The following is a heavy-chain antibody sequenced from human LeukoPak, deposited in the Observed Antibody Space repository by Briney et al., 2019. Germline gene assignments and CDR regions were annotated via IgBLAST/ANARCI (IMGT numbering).Heavy chain of an antibody. Sequence: SETLSLTCTVSGGSISSYYWSWIRQPPGKGLEWIGYIYYSGSANYNPSLKSRVTISVDTSKNQFSLKLSSVTAADTAVYYCARGGDYYGSGSYYAFDPWGQGTLVTVSS. J-gene: IGHJ5*02. CDR2: IYYSGSA. D-gene: IGHD3-10*01. V-gene: IGHV4-59*01. CDR3: ARGGDYYGSGSYYAFDP. CDR1: GGSISSYY.